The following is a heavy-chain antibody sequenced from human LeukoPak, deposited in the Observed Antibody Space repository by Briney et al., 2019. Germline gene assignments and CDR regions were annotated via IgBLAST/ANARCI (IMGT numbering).Heavy chain of an antibody. CDR2: FGRQVGET. Sequence: ASVKVSCKVSGSTLTEISIDWVRQTPGKGRECMGTFGRQVGETIHAQNLQGRLKMTADTSTDTAYMEVTSLQSEDTAVYYCATGAMVYEYWGQGTLVTVSS. J-gene: IGHJ4*02. V-gene: IGHV1-24*01. CDR1: GSTLTEIS. CDR3: ATGAMVYEY. D-gene: IGHD3-10*01.